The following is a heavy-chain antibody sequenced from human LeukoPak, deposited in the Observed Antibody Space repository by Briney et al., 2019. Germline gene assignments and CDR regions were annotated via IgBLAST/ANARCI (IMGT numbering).Heavy chain of an antibody. J-gene: IGHJ4*02. D-gene: IGHD4-17*01. CDR3: ARGGHGGGNDYGDFVY. Sequence: RASVKVSCKASGCTFTSYGINWVRQATGQGLEWMGWMNPNSGNTGYAQKFQGRVTMTRNTSISTAYMELSSLRSEDTAVYYCARGGHGGGNDYGDFVYWGQGTLVTVSS. CDR1: GCTFTSYG. CDR2: MNPNSGNT. V-gene: IGHV1-8*02.